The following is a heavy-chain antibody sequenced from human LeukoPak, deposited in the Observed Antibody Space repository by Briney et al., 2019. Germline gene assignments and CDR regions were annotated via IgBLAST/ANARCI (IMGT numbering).Heavy chain of an antibody. V-gene: IGHV4-39*01. CDR3: ARIPSNYDYVWGSYRYTRWFDP. CDR1: GASISGSGYY. Sequence: SETLSLTCTVSGASISGSGYYWGWIRQPPGKGLEWIGNIYDSGSTYYNASLQSRVTISIDTSKNQFSLKLSSVTAADTAVYYCARIPSNYDYVWGSYRYTRWFDPWGQGTLVTVSS. J-gene: IGHJ5*02. D-gene: IGHD3-16*02. CDR2: IYDSGST.